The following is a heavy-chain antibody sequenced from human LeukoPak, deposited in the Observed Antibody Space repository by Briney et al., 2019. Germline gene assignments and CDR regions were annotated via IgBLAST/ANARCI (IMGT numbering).Heavy chain of an antibody. J-gene: IGHJ5*02. CDR1: GASLSASGRN. D-gene: IGHD2-8*02. Sequence: SETLSLTCTVSGASLSASGRNWGWVRQPPGKGLEWTASIYHSGTTYYSPSFESRVTVSVDTSKNQFSLKLSSVTATDTAVYYCLSGRDNAFDPWGQGTLVTVSP. V-gene: IGHV4-39*01. CDR2: IYHSGTT. CDR3: LSGRDNAFDP.